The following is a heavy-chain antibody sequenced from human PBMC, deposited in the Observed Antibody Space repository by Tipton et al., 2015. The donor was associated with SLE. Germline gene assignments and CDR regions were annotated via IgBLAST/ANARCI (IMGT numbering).Heavy chain of an antibody. J-gene: IGHJ5*02. Sequence: GSLRLSCAASGFTFSSYWVSWVRQAPGKGLEWVANIKQDGSEKYYVDSVKGRFTISRDNAKNSLYLQMNSLRAEDTAVYYCARVKVGGNWFDPWGQGTLVTVSS. D-gene: IGHD3-22*01. V-gene: IGHV3-7*01. CDR1: GFTFSSYW. CDR3: ARVKVGGNWFDP. CDR2: IKQDGSEK.